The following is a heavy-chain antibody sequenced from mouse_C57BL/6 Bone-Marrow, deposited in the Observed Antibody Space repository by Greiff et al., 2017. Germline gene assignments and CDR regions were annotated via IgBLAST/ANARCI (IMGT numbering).Heavy chain of an antibody. CDR2: ISDGGSYT. J-gene: IGHJ2*01. V-gene: IGHV5-4*01. Sequence: VQLKESGGGLVKPGASLKLSCAASGFTFSSYAMSWVRQTPEKRLEWVATISDGGSYTYYPDNVKGRFTISRDNAKNNLYLQMSHLKSEDTAMYYCARDDVSFDYWGQGTTLTVSS. CDR1: GFTFSSYA. D-gene: IGHD2-3*01. CDR3: ARDDVSFDY.